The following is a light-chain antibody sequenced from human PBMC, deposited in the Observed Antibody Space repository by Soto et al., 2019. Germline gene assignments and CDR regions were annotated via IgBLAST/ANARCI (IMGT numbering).Light chain of an antibody. V-gene: IGLV2-11*01. CDR2: DVS. J-gene: IGLJ3*02. CDR1: RTDYGGYKY. CDR3: CSYEGGWL. Sequence: QSALTQPRSVSGSHGQSVSISCAGTRTDYGGYKYVSWYQQHPGKAPKLMIFDVSERPSGVPDRFSGSKSGSTASLSIAGLQPEDEADYFCCSYEGGWLFCGGTKLTVL.